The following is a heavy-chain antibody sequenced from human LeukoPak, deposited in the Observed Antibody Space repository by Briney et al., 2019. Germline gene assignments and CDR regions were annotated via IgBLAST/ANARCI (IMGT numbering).Heavy chain of an antibody. Sequence: PGGSLRLSCAASGFTVSSNYMSWVRQAPGKGLEWVSVIYSGGSTYYADTVKGGFTISRDNYKNTLYLQMNRLRAEDTAVYYCARVVITGELFFDYWGQGTLVTVSS. CDR2: IYSGGST. CDR1: GFTVSSNY. D-gene: IGHD3-22*01. CDR3: ARVVITGELFFDY. V-gene: IGHV3-53*01. J-gene: IGHJ4*02.